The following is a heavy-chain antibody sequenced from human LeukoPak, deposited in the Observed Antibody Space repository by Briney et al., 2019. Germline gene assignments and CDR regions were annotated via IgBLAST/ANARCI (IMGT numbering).Heavy chain of an antibody. Sequence: ASVKVSCKASGYTFTSYVISWVRQAPGQGLEWMGWISAYNGNTNYAQKLQGRVTMTTDTSTSTAYMELRSLRSDDTAVYYCASTRIDITIFGVDMGYFDYWGQGTLVTVSS. CDR2: ISAYNGNT. CDR3: ASTRIDITIFGVDMGYFDY. V-gene: IGHV1-18*01. CDR1: GYTFTSYV. J-gene: IGHJ4*02. D-gene: IGHD3-3*01.